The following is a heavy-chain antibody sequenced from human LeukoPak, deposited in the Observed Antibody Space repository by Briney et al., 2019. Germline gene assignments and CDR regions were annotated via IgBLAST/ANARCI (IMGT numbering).Heavy chain of an antibody. J-gene: IGHJ4*02. CDR1: GFTFSSYS. V-gene: IGHV3-21*01. CDR2: ISSSSSYI. CDR3: ARDPLAYDSSGYPPFVDY. D-gene: IGHD3-22*01. Sequence: KPGGSLRLSCAASGFTFSSYSMNWVRQAPGKGLEWVSSISSSSSYIYYADSAKGRFTISRDNAKNSLYLQMNSLRAEDTAVYYCARDPLAYDSSGYPPFVDYWGQGTLVTVSS.